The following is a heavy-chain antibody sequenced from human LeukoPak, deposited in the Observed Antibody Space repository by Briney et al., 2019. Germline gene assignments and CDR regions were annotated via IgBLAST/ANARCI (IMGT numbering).Heavy chain of an antibody. V-gene: IGHV3-30*04. Sequence: GRSLRLSCAASGFTFSSYAMHWVRQAPGKGLEWVAVISCDGSNKYYADSVKGRFTISRDNSKNTLYLQMNSLRAEDTAVYYCARVPPAVGMFDYWGQGTLVTVSS. CDR2: ISCDGSNK. CDR1: GFTFSSYA. CDR3: ARVPPAVGMFDY. J-gene: IGHJ4*02. D-gene: IGHD2-21*01.